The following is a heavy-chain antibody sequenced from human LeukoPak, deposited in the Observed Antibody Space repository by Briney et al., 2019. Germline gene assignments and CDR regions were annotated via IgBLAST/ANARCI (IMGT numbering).Heavy chain of an antibody. CDR1: GYTFTNYG. Sequence: ASVKVSCKASGYTFTNYGITWVRQAPGQGLEWMGWISGYQGSTKYAQNFQGRVTMTIDTSTSTAYMDFRSLISDDTAIYFCARSGLGTITAGPFNYWGQGTLVAVSS. CDR2: ISGYQGST. V-gene: IGHV1-18*01. J-gene: IGHJ4*02. D-gene: IGHD5-24*01. CDR3: ARSGLGTITAGPFNY.